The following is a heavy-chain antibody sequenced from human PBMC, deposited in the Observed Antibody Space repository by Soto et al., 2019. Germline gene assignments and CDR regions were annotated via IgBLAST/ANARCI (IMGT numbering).Heavy chain of an antibody. D-gene: IGHD2-15*01. Sequence: PSETLSLTCTVSGGSIYRSGYYWGWIRQPPGGGLEWIGNIDYNGVTYSNPSLKSRVTISRDMSKNQFSLKLTSVTAADTALYYCGKVLVGATGHTDSDSWGPGTLVTVSS. CDR1: GGSIYRSGYY. J-gene: IGHJ4*02. CDR2: IDYNGVT. CDR3: GKVLVGATGHTDSDS. V-gene: IGHV4-39*01.